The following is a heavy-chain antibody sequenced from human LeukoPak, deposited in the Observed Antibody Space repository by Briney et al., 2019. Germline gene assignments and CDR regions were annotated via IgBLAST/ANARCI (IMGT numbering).Heavy chain of an antibody. CDR2: ITSTGSAI. CDR3: ARLIIYDGRDY. D-gene: IGHD3-3*01. J-gene: IGHJ4*02. V-gene: IGHV3-48*01. CDR1: GFSFSASA. Sequence: GGSLRLSCAASGFSFSASAMHWVRRAPGKGLEWVSLITSTGSAIDYADSVKGRFAISRDNANNTLFLQMNSLRVEDTAVYYCARLIIYDGRDYWGQGTLVTVSS.